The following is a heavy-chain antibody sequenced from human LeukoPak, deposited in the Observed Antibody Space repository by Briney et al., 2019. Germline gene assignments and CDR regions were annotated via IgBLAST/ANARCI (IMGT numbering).Heavy chain of an antibody. CDR3: PKMTDSGWAVDY. D-gene: IGHD6-19*01. V-gene: IGHV1-69*04. CDR2: IIPILGIA. CDR1: GGTFSSYA. J-gene: IGHJ4*02. Sequence: GASVKVSCKASGGTFSSYAISWVRQAPGQGLEWMGRIIPILGIANYAQKFQGSVTITEYKSTNTAHIALSILKSEDTAVYYCPKMTDSGWAVDYWGQETLVTVSS.